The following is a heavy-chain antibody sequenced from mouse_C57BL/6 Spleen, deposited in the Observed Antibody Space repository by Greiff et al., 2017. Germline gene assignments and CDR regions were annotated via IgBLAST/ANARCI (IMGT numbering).Heavy chain of an antibody. J-gene: IGHJ4*01. CDR3: ARNYDPYYYAMDY. CDR2: IYPSDSET. CDR1: GYTFTSYW. Sequence: QVQLQQPGAELVRPGSSVKLSCKASGYTFTSYWMDWVKQRPGQGLEWIGNIYPSDSETHYNQKFKDKATLTVDKSSSTAYMQLSSLTSEDSAVYYCARNYDPYYYAMDYGGQGTSVTVSS. V-gene: IGHV1-61*01. D-gene: IGHD2-4*01.